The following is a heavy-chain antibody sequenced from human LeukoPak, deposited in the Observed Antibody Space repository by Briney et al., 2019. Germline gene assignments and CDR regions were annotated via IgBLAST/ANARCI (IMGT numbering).Heavy chain of an antibody. V-gene: IGHV4-59*01. CDR1: GGSISSYY. CDR2: IYYSGST. CDR3: ARTTEGYCRGRSCYSYYYYMDV. Sequence: SETLSLTCTVSGGSISSYYWSWIRQPPGKGLEWIGYIYYSGSTNYNPSLKSRVTISVDTSKNQFSLKLRPVTAADTAVYYCARTTEGYCRGRSCYSYYYYMDVWGKGTTVTVSS. J-gene: IGHJ6*03. D-gene: IGHD2-15*01.